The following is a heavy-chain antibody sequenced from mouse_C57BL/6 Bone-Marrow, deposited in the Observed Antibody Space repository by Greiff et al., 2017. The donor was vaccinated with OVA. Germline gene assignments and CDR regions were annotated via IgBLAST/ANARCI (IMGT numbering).Heavy chain of an antibody. CDR3: ASSNWDYFDY. D-gene: IGHD4-1*01. Sequence: VQLQQPGAELVRPGTSVKLSCTASGYTFTSYCMHWVKQRPGQGLEWIGVIDPSDSYTNYTQKFKGKATLTVDTSSSTAYMQLSSLTSEDSAVYCGASSNWDYFDYWGQGTTLTVSS. J-gene: IGHJ2*01. V-gene: IGHV1-59*01. CDR1: GYTFTSYC. CDR2: IDPSDSYT.